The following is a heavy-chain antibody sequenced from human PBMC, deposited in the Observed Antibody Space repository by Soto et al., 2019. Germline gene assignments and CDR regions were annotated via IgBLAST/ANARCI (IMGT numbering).Heavy chain of an antibody. CDR1: GFTFTSSA. V-gene: IGHV1-58*01. CDR2: IVVGSGNT. Sequence: GASVKVSCKASGFTFTSSAVQWVRQARGQRLEWIGWIVVGSGNTNYAQKFQERVTITRDMSTSTAHMELSSLKSEDTAVYYCAATYSSSWSEVWFDPWGQGTLVTVSS. J-gene: IGHJ5*02. CDR3: AATYSSSWSEVWFDP. D-gene: IGHD6-13*01.